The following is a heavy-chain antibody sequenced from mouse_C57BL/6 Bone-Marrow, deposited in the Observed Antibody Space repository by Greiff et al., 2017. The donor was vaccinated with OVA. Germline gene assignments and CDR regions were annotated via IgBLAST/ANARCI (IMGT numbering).Heavy chain of an antibody. CDR3: AIRLPVNSSYSWFAY. Sequence: EVKVEESGGDLVKPGGSLKLSCAASGFTFSSYGMSWVRQTPGQRLEWVATISSGGSYTDSPYSVERRIAISRDDAKNTLYLPMSSLKSQDTSVFDCAIRLPVNSSYSWFAYWGQGTLVTVSA. D-gene: IGHD1-1*01. CDR2: ISSGGSYT. J-gene: IGHJ3*01. CDR1: GFTFSSYG. V-gene: IGHV5-6*02.